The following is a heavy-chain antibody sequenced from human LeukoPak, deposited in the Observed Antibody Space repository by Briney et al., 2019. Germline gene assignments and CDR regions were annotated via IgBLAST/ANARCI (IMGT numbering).Heavy chain of an antibody. CDR1: GFTFSSYS. CDR2: ISSSSSYI. CDR3: AREGTIVVVPAAIAIAFDI. Sequence: GGSLRLSCAASGFTFSSYSMNWVRQAPGKGLEWVSSISSSSSYIYYADSVKGRFTISRDNAKNSLYLQMNSLRAEDTAVYYCAREGTIVVVPAAIAIAFDIWGQGTMVTVSS. V-gene: IGHV3-21*01. J-gene: IGHJ3*02. D-gene: IGHD2-2*01.